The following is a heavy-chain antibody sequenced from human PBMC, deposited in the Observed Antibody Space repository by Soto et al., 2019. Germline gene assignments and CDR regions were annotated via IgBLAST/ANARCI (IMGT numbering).Heavy chain of an antibody. J-gene: IGHJ4*02. CDR1: GFTFSSHW. CDR3: ARDPDSSGYYYFDY. V-gene: IGHV3-74*01. CDR2: IKSDGSST. Sequence: GGSLRLSCAASGFTFSSHWMHWVRQAPGKGLVWVSSIKSDGSSTNYADSVKGRFTISRDNARNTLYLQMNSLRAEDTAVYYCARDPDSSGYYYFDYWGQGTLVTVSS. D-gene: IGHD3-22*01.